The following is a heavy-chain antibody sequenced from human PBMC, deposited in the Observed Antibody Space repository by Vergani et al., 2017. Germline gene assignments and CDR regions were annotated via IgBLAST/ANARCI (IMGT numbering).Heavy chain of an antibody. CDR1: GFTFSSYG. CDR3: ARGLGGQWLAQEYFQH. CDR2: IRYDGSNK. Sequence: QVQLVESGGGVVQPGGSLRLSCAASGFTFSSYGMHWVRQAPGKGLEWVAFIRYDGSNKYYADSVKGRFTISRDNSKNTLYLQMGSLRAEDMAVYYCARGLGGQWLAQEYFQHWGQGTLVTVSS. V-gene: IGHV3-30*02. D-gene: IGHD6-19*01. J-gene: IGHJ1*01.